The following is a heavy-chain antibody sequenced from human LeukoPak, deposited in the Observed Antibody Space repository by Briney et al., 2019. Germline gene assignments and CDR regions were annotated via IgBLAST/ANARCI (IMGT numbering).Heavy chain of an antibody. CDR1: GYPFTRYG. Sequence: GASVKVSCKASGYPFTRYGISWVRQAPRQGLEWMGWINPDNGNTKYAQKFQGRVTMTTDTSTSTAHMELRSLRSDDTAVYYCATYYCSTTSCYPYFFDYWGQGTLVTVSS. CDR2: INPDNGNT. J-gene: IGHJ4*02. CDR3: ATYYCSTTSCYPYFFDY. D-gene: IGHD2-2*01. V-gene: IGHV1-18*01.